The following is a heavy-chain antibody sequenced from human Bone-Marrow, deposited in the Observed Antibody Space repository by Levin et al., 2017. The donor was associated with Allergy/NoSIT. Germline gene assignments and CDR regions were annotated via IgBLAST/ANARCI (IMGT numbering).Heavy chain of an antibody. CDR1: GNSFPNYW. Sequence: GESLKISCKDSGNSFPNYWIAWVRQMPGKGLEWMGIIYPADSDTRYSPSFQGQVTISVDKSVSTAYLQWNSLKASDTAIYYCARRASVTTYYFYGMDVWGQGTTVTVSS. CDR3: ARRASVTTYYFYGMDV. CDR2: IYPADSDT. J-gene: IGHJ6*02. D-gene: IGHD3-22*01. V-gene: IGHV5-51*01.